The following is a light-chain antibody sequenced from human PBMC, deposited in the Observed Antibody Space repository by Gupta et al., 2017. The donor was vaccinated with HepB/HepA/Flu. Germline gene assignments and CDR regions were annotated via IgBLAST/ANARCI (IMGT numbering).Light chain of an antibody. CDR3: QKYNRAPHA. Sequence: DMQMTQSPSPLTASVGDRVTITCRADEDITGYLAWYQQKSGKVPKLLIYETSILQPGVSSRFRGSGSGTDFTLTISNLQPEDVATYYCQKYNRAPHAFGGGTKVEIK. J-gene: IGKJ4*01. V-gene: IGKV1-27*01. CDR2: ETS. CDR1: EDITGY.